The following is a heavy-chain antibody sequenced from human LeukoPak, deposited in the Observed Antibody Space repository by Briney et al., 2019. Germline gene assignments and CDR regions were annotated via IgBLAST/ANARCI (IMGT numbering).Heavy chain of an antibody. J-gene: IGHJ3*02. D-gene: IGHD4-17*01. CDR3: ARVFVRVYGADDAFDI. CDR1: GGSFSGYY. Sequence: SETLSLTCAVYGGSFSGYYWSWIRQPPGKGLEWMGEINHSGSTNYNPSLKSRVTISVDTSKNQFSLKLSSVTAADTAVYYCARVFVRVYGADDAFDIWGQGTMVTVSS. CDR2: INHSGST. V-gene: IGHV4-34*01.